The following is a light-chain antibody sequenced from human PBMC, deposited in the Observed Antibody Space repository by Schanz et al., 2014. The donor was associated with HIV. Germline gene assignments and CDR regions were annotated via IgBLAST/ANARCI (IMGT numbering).Light chain of an antibody. Sequence: QTVVTQEPSLTVSPGGTVTLTCGSSTGAVTSGHYAYWFQQKPGQAPRTLIHDTNNRHSWTPARFSGSLLGGKAALTLSGAQPEDEAEYYCLLSYTDAHVFGTGTKLTVL. J-gene: IGLJ1*01. V-gene: IGLV7-46*01. CDR1: TGAVTSGHY. CDR2: DTN. CDR3: LLSYTDAHV.